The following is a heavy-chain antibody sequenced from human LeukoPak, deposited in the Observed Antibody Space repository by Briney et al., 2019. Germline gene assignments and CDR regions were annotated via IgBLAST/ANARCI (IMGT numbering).Heavy chain of an antibody. J-gene: IGHJ6*02. Sequence: RASVKVSCKASGGTFSSYAISWVRQAPGQGLEWMGGIIPIFGTANYAQKFQGRVTITADESTSTAYMGLSSLRSEDTAVYYCARGERFLEWFYKEDYYYYGMDVWGQGTTVTVSS. D-gene: IGHD3-3*01. CDR3: ARGERFLEWFYKEDYYYYGMDV. CDR1: GGTFSSYA. V-gene: IGHV1-69*13. CDR2: IIPIFGTA.